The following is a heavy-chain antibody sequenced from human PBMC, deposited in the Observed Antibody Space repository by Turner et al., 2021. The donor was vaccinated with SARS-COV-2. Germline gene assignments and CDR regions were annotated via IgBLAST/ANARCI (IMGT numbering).Heavy chain of an antibody. D-gene: IGHD6-13*01. CDR2: RSYDGSYK. V-gene: IGHV3-30-3*01. CDR1: AFTFRSYS. Sequence: QVQLVESGGGVVQPGRSLRLSCAASAFTFRSYSMHWVRQAPGKGLEWVAVRSYDGSYKYYADSVKGRFTISRDNSKNTLYLQMNSLRAEDTAVYYCARARNYSSSWYGVDVPFDPWGQGTLVTVSS. CDR3: ARARNYSSSWYGVDVPFDP. J-gene: IGHJ5*02.